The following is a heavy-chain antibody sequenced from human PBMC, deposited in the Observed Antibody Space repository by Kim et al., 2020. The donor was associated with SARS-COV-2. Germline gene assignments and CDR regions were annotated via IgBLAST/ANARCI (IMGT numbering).Heavy chain of an antibody. CDR2: INHSGST. CDR1: GGSFSGYY. J-gene: IGHJ6*03. D-gene: IGHD2-2*01. V-gene: IGHV4-34*01. Sequence: SETLSLTCAVYGGSFSGYYWSWIRQPPGKGLEWIGEINHSGSTNYNPSLKSRVTISVDTSKNQFSLKLSSVTAADTAVYYCARGGIVVVPAALGTIYYYYDYMDVWGKGTTVTVSS. CDR3: ARGGIVVVPAALGTIYYYYDYMDV.